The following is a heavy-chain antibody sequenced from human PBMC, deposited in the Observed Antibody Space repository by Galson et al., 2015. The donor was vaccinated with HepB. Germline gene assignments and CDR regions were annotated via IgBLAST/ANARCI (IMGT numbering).Heavy chain of an antibody. V-gene: IGHV1-3*01. D-gene: IGHD6-13*01. Sequence: SCKASGYTFTSYAMHWVRQAPGQRLEWMGWINAGNGNTKYSQKFQGRVTITRDTSASTAYMELSSLRSEDTAVYYCARGISSSWPDYYYMDVWGKGNPGHRLL. CDR1: GYTFTSYA. CDR2: INAGNGNT. J-gene: IGHJ6*03. CDR3: ARGISSSWPDYYYMDV.